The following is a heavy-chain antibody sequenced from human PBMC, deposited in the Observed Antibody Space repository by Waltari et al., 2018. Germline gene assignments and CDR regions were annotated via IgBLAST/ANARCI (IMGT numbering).Heavy chain of an antibody. J-gene: IGHJ5*02. CDR1: GGSISSSSYY. CDR3: ARRNGDRSNWFDP. V-gene: IGHV4-39*01. D-gene: IGHD4-17*01. Sequence: QLQLQESGPGLVKPSETLSLTCTVSGGSISSSSYYWGWIRQPPGKGLEWIGSIYYSGSTYYSPSLKSRVTISVDTSKNQFSLKLSSVTAADTAVYYCARRNGDRSNWFDPWGQGTLVTVSS. CDR2: IYYSGST.